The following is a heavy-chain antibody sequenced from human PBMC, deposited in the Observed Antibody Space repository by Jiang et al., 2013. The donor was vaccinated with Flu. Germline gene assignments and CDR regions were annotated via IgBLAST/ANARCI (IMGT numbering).Heavy chain of an antibody. V-gene: IGHV2-70*01. J-gene: IGHJ5*02. Sequence: KPTQTLTLTCTFSGFSLSTSGMCVSWIRQPPGKALEWLALIDWDDDKYYSTSLKTRLTISKDTSKNQVVLTMTNMDPVDTATYYCARIHGSSWSGWFDPWGQGTLVTVSS. CDR2: IDWDDDK. CDR1: GFSLSTSGMC. D-gene: IGHD6-13*01. CDR3: ARIHGSSWSGWFDP.